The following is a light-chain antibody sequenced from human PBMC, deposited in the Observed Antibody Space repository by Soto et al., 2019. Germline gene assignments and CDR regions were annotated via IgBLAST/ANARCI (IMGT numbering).Light chain of an antibody. CDR1: SSNIGSSS. J-gene: IGLJ1*01. V-gene: IGLV1-44*01. CDR2: NDN. CDR3: SSYTSSSTKI. Sequence: QSVLTQPPSASGTPGQRVTISCSGSSSNIGSSSVNWYQQLPGTAPKLLIYNDNQWPSGVPDRFSGSRSGTSASLAISGLLAEDEADYYCSSYTSSSTKIFGTGTQLTVL.